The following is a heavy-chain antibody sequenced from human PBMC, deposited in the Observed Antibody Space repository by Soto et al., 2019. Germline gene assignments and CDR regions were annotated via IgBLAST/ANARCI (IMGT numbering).Heavy chain of an antibody. J-gene: IGHJ4*02. Sequence: EEQLVESGGGLVQPGGSLRLSCAASGFSISRHTMHWVRQAPGRGLEYVSSMTGNGDNIYYAESVRGRFTISRDNSKNTLYLQMGSLRVDDMAICYCARDNACVQFDIWGQGALVTVSS. CDR1: GFSISRHT. V-gene: IGHV3-64*07. CDR2: MTGNGDNI. D-gene: IGHD1-1*01. CDR3: ARDNACVQFDI.